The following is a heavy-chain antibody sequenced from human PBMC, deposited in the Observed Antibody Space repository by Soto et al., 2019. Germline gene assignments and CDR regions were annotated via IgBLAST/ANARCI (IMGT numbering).Heavy chain of an antibody. CDR1: GFTFSSYW. J-gene: IGHJ5*02. V-gene: IGHV3-74*01. Sequence: GGSLRLSCAASGFTFSSYWMHWVRQAPGKGLVWVSRINSGGSSTTYADSVKGRFTISRDNAENTLYLQMKSLRAEDTDVYYCTRGETGETTGGLNWFDPWGQGSLVTVSS. D-gene: IGHD4-4*01. CDR3: TRGETGETTGGLNWFDP. CDR2: INSGGSST.